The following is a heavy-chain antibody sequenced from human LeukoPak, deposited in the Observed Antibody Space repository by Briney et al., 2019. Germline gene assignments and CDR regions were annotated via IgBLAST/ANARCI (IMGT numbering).Heavy chain of an antibody. CDR1: GYSISSGYY. Sequence: SETLSLTCTVSGYSISSGYYWGWIRQPPGKGLEWIGSIYHSGSTYYNPSLKSRVTISVDTSKNHFSLKLSSVTAADTAVYYCARSMGLWGGFSDYWGQGTLVTVSS. D-gene: IGHD5-18*01. J-gene: IGHJ4*02. V-gene: IGHV4-38-2*02. CDR3: ARSMGLWGGFSDY. CDR2: IYHSGST.